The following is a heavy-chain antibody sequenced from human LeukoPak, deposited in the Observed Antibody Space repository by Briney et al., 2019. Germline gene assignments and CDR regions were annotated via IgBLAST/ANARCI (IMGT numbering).Heavy chain of an antibody. J-gene: IGHJ4*02. Sequence: AGGSLRLSCAASGFTFSSYSMNWVRQAPGKGLEWVSSISSSSSYIYYADSVKGRFTISRDNAKNSLYLQMNSLRAEDTAVYYCARGGPVGYCSGGSCAADYWGQGTLVTVSS. CDR3: ARGGPVGYCSGGSCAADY. D-gene: IGHD2-15*01. CDR1: GFTFSSYS. CDR2: ISSSSSYI. V-gene: IGHV3-21*01.